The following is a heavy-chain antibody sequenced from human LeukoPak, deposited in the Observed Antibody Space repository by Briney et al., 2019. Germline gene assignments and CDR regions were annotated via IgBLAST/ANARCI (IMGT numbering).Heavy chain of an antibody. CDR3: ARDDGDV. J-gene: IGHJ6*03. V-gene: IGHV3-7*01. CDR2: VENDGSGK. Sequence: GGPLRLPCAPSGYPFRIYWTKGPRGSPGKGPEWVASVENDGSGKYFVDYVKDRFTISRDNGKNSLYLQIYRLKVEDTAIYYCARDDGDVWGIGTTVTVSS. CDR1: GYPFRIYW.